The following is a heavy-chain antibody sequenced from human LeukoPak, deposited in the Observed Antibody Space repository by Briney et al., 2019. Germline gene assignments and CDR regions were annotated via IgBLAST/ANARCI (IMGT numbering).Heavy chain of an antibody. CDR1: GFTFSDYY. CDR3: ARVPRTVVTHFDY. Sequence: PGGSLRLSCAASGFTFSDYYMSWIRQAPGKGLEWVSYISSSGSTIYYADSVKGRFTISRDNAKNSLYLQMNSLRAEDTAVYYCARVPRTVVTHFDYWGQGTLVTVSS. CDR2: ISSSGSTI. V-gene: IGHV3-11*04. J-gene: IGHJ4*02. D-gene: IGHD2-21*02.